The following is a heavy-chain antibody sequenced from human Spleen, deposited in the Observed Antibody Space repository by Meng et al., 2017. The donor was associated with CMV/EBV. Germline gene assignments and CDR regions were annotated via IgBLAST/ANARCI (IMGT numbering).Heavy chain of an antibody. CDR1: GYTFTSYG. Sequence: SVKVSCKASGYTFTSYGISWVRQAPGQGLEWMGGIIPILGIANYAQKFQGRVTITADKSTSTAYMELSSLRSEDTAVYYCARAYYYDSSGYSHAFDIWGQGTMVTVSS. D-gene: IGHD3-22*01. V-gene: IGHV1-69*10. J-gene: IGHJ3*02. CDR2: IIPILGIA. CDR3: ARAYYYDSSGYSHAFDI.